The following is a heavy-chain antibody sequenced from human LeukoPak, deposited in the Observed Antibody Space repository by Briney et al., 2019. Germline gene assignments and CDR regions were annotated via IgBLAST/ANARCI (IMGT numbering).Heavy chain of an antibody. CDR2: IRHDGHT. V-gene: IGHV4-38-2*02. D-gene: IGHD3-22*01. CDR3: ARDPDDKDFDY. Sequence: SETLSLTCAVSGYSISRGDYWGWIRQPPGKGLEWIASIRHDGHTYYNPSLKSRVTIAVDMSKNQFSLTLTSVTAPDTAVYFCARDPDDKDFDYWGQGTLVTVSS. CDR1: GYSISRGDY. J-gene: IGHJ4*02.